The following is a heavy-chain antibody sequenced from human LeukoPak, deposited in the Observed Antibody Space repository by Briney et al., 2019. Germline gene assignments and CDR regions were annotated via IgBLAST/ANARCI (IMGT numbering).Heavy chain of an antibody. CDR3: ARDSEGDSSGSNGFDY. D-gene: IGHD3-22*01. CDR2: ISSRSSYI. J-gene: IGHJ4*02. V-gene: IGHV3-21*01. CDR1: GYTFSSYS. Sequence: GGSLRLSCAASGYTFSSYSMNWVRQAPGKGLEWVSSISSRSSYIYYADSVKGRFTISRDNAKNSLYLQMNSLRAEDTAVYYCARDSEGDSSGSNGFDYWGQGTLVTVSS.